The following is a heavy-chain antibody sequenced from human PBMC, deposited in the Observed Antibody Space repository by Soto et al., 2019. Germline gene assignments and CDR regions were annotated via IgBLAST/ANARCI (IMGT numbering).Heavy chain of an antibody. J-gene: IGHJ4*02. CDR2: ISGSDDST. D-gene: IGHD6-6*01. Sequence: GGSLRLSCAAAGFTFSSYAMSWGRQAPGKGLEWVSVISGSDDSTYYADSVKGRFTISRDNSKNTLYLQMNSLRAEDTAVYYCAKRSSSSTFDYWGQGTLVTVSS. V-gene: IGHV3-23*01. CDR3: AKRSSSSTFDY. CDR1: GFTFSSYA.